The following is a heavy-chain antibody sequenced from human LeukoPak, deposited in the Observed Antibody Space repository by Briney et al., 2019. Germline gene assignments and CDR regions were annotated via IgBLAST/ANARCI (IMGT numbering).Heavy chain of an antibody. D-gene: IGHD6-13*01. Sequence: GGSLRLSCAASGFTFSSYGMHWVRQAPGKGLEWVAVIWYDGSNKYYADSVKGRFTISRDNSKNTLYLQMSSLRAEDTAVYYCAAVAAAGLNAFDIWGQGTMVTVSS. CDR3: AAVAAAGLNAFDI. V-gene: IGHV3-33*03. J-gene: IGHJ3*02. CDR2: IWYDGSNK. CDR1: GFTFSSYG.